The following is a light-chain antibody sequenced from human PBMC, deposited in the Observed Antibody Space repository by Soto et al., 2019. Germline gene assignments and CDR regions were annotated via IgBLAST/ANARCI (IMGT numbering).Light chain of an antibody. CDR3: HQYGSSSWT. CDR2: GAS. CDR1: QSVSNDY. Sequence: IVLTQSPGTLSLSPGERAPLPCRVSQSVSNDYLAWYQQSPGQAVRLLIYGASNRVTGIPDRFSGSGSGTDFTLTISRLEPEDFAVYYCHQYGSSSWTFFQGTMVDVK. V-gene: IGKV3-20*01. J-gene: IGKJ1*01.